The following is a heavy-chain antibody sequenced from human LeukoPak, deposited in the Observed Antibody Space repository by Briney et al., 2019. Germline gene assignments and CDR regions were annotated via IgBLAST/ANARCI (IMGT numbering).Heavy chain of an antibody. Sequence: GGSLRLSCAASGFTFSSYGMHWVRQAPGKGLEWVAFIRYDGSNKYYADSVKGRFTISRDNSKNTLYLQMNSLRAEDTAVYYCAKLSRRSDYGEDYWGQGTLVTVSS. D-gene: IGHD4-17*01. CDR3: AKLSRRSDYGEDY. CDR1: GFTFSSYG. J-gene: IGHJ4*02. CDR2: IRYDGSNK. V-gene: IGHV3-30*02.